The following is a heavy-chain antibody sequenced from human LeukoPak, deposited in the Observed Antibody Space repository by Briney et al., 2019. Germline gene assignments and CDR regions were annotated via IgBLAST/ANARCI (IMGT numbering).Heavy chain of an antibody. Sequence: GGSLRLSCAASGFTFSSYEMNWVRQAPGKGLEWVSYISSSGSTIYYADSVKGRVTISRDNAKNSLYLQMNSLRAEDTAVYYCARPSYSYGQVVAISFDIWGQGTMVTVSS. V-gene: IGHV3-48*03. CDR1: GFTFSSYE. J-gene: IGHJ3*02. D-gene: IGHD5-18*01. CDR3: ARPSYSYGQVVAISFDI. CDR2: ISSSGSTI.